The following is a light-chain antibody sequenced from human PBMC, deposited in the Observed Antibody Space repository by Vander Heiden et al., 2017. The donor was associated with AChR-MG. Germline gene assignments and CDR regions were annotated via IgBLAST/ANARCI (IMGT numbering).Light chain of an antibody. CDR1: SGSVPTSYY. J-gene: IGLJ2*01. Sequence: QTVVTQEPSFSVSPGGTVTLTCGLNSGSVPTSYYPSWCQQTPGQPPRTLMYNTNTRSSGVPDRFSGSILGNKAALTITGAQADDECDYYCVLYMGSGIWLFGGGTKLTVL. CDR3: VLYMGSGIWL. CDR2: NTN. V-gene: IGLV8-61*01.